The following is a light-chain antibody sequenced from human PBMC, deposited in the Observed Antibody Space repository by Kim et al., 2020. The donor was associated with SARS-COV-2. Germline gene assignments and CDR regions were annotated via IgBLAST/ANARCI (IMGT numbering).Light chain of an antibody. V-gene: IGKV3-20*01. CDR2: GAS. Sequence: EIVLTQSPGTLSLSPGERATLSCRASQSVGSSQLAWYQQKPGRAPTLLIYGASSRATGIPDRFNGSGSGTDFTLTINRLEPEDFAVYYCQQYTDLLTFSFGPGTKVDTK. J-gene: IGKJ3*01. CDR3: QQYTDLLTFS. CDR1: QSVGSSQ.